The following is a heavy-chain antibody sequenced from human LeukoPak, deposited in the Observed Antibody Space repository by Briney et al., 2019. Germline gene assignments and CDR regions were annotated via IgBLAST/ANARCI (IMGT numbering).Heavy chain of an antibody. D-gene: IGHD3-22*01. CDR1: GGSISNYY. CDR2: IYHTGST. J-gene: IGHJ4*02. CDR3: AGGGDSGGYYYPMSDY. V-gene: IGHV4-59*01. Sequence: SETLSLTCTVSGGSISNYYWSWIRQPPGKGLEWFGYIYHTGSTNYNPSLKSRVTISVDTSKNQFSLRLSSVTAADTAVYYCAGGGDSGGYYYPMSDYWGQGTLVTVSS.